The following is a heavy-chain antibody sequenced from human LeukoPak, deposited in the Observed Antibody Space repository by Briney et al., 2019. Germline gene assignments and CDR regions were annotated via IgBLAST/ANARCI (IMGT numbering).Heavy chain of an antibody. CDR2: IYYSGST. D-gene: IGHD3-22*01. Sequence: SETLSLTCTVSGGSISSGDYYWSWIRQPPGKGLEWIGYIYYSGSTYYNPSFKSRVTISVDTSKNQFSLKLSSVTAADTAVYYCARLMIVAKEYYFDYWGQGTLVTVSS. V-gene: IGHV4-30-4*01. CDR1: GGSISSGDYY. CDR3: ARLMIVAKEYYFDY. J-gene: IGHJ4*02.